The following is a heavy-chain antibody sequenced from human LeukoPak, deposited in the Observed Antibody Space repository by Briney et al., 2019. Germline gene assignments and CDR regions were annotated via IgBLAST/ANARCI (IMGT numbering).Heavy chain of an antibody. D-gene: IGHD3-22*01. V-gene: IGHV4-4*07. Sequence: SGTLSLTCTVSGGSFNNYYWGWIRQPAGKGLEWIGRIYTSGNTDYNPSLKSRVTMSIDTSNNHFSLKLTSVTAADTAVYYCAREYKDYDGDGYHLDPWGQGFLVTVSS. CDR2: IYTSGNT. J-gene: IGHJ5*02. CDR3: AREYKDYDGDGYHLDP. CDR1: GGSFNNYY.